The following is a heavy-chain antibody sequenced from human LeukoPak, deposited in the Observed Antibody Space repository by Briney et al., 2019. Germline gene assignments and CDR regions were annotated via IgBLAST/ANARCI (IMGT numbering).Heavy chain of an antibody. J-gene: IGHJ4*02. CDR2: IYSGGST. CDR1: GFTVSSNY. CDR3: ARGPPDDYGAMHFDY. V-gene: IGHV3-53*01. Sequence: PGGSLRLSCAASGFTVSSNYMSWVRQAPGKGLEWVSVIYSGGSTYYADSVKGRFTISRDNSKNTLYLQMNSLRAEDTAVYYCARGPPDDYGAMHFDYWGQGTLVTVSS. D-gene: IGHD4-17*01.